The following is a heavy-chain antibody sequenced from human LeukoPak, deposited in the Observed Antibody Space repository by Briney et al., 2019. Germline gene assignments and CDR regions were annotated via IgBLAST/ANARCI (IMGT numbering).Heavy chain of an antibody. D-gene: IGHD3-22*01. CDR3: AKAGDYYDSSGYSYYYMDV. J-gene: IGHJ6*03. Sequence: PGGSLRLSCAASGFTFSSYWINWVRQAPGKGLEWVANIKQDGSEKYYVDSVKGRFTISRDNAKNSLYLQMNSLRAEDTALYYCAKAGDYYDSSGYSYYYMDVWGKGTTVTISS. V-gene: IGHV3-7*03. CDR2: IKQDGSEK. CDR1: GFTFSSYW.